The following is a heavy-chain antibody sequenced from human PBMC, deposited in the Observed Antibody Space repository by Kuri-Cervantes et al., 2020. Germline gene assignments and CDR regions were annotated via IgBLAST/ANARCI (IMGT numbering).Heavy chain of an antibody. J-gene: IGHJ4*02. Sequence: ASVKVSCKASGYTFTSYYMHWVRQAPGQGLEWMGWINPNSGGTNYAQKFQGRVTMTRDTSISTAYMELSRLRSDDTAVYYCARDGPPDSSSWYLSYDYWGQGTLVTVSS. CDR3: ARDGPPDSSSWYLSYDY. CDR2: INPNSGGT. CDR1: GYTFTSYY. D-gene: IGHD6-13*01. V-gene: IGHV1-2*02.